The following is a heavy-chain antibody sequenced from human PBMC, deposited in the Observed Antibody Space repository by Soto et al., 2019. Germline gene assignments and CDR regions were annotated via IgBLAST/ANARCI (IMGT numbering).Heavy chain of an antibody. D-gene: IGHD1-26*01. V-gene: IGHV3-48*02. CDR1: GYNIRGYG. CDR3: VRGGGVGTTWGYY. J-gene: IGHJ4*02. CDR2: ISSDETIV. Sequence: PGGSMRLSCEGFGYNIRGYGMIWVRQDPGKGLECVSYISSDETIVNYADSVKGRFTISRDSAKNSLFLQMNSLRDEDTAVYYCVRGGGVGTTWGYYWGQGAQVTVSS.